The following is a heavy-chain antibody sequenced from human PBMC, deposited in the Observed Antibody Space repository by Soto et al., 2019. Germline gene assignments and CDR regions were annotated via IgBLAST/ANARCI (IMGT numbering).Heavy chain of an antibody. V-gene: IGHV3-23*01. J-gene: IGHJ4*02. CDR3: AKDETIFGVVSPTFDY. CDR1: GFTFSSYA. CDR2: ISGSGGST. D-gene: IGHD3-3*01. Sequence: GGSLRLSCAASGFTFSSYAMSWVRQAPGKGLEWVSAISGSGGSTYYADSVKGRFTISRDNSKNTLYLQMNSLRAEDTAVYYCAKDETIFGVVSPTFDYWGQGTLVTAPQ.